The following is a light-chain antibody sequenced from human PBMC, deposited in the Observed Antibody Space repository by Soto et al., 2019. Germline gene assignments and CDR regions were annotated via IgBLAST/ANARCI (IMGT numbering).Light chain of an antibody. CDR3: QQYGSSPT. J-gene: IGKJ4*01. CDR1: RGVSSGY. Sequence: EIVLTQSPGSLSLSLGERATLSCRASRGVSSGYLAWYQQKPGQAPRLLIFGASIRATGIPDRFSGSGSGTDFTLSISRLGPEDFAVYFCQQYGSSPTFGGGTKVEIK. V-gene: IGKV3-20*01. CDR2: GAS.